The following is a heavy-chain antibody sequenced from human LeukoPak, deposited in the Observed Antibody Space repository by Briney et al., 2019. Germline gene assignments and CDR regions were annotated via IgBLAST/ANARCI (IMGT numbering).Heavy chain of an antibody. J-gene: IGHJ6*02. CDR3: ATAARYYYDSSGYYSYGMDV. V-gene: IGHV1-46*01. CDR1: GYTFTTYY. CDR2: VNPSGDNT. Sequence: GASVKVSCKASGYTFTTYYMHWVRQAPGQGLEWMGIVNPSGDNTTHAQKFQGRVTMTEDTSTDTAYMELSSLRSEDTAVYYCATAARYYYDSSGYYSYGMDVWGQGTTVTVSS. D-gene: IGHD3-22*01.